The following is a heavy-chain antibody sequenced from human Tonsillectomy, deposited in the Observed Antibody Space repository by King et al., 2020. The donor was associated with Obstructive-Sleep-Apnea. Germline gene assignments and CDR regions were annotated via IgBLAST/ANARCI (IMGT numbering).Heavy chain of an antibody. Sequence: QLVQSGGGLVKPGGSLRLSCAASGFTFSDYYMSWIRQAPGKGLEWVSYISSSGSYTNYADSVKGRFTISRDNAKNSLYLQINSLRAEDTAVYYCARDRSYISGWYGSYYFDYWGQGTLVTVSS. D-gene: IGHD6-19*01. V-gene: IGHV3-11*06. CDR2: ISSSGSYT. CDR3: ARDRSYISGWYGSYYFDY. CDR1: GFTFSDYY. J-gene: IGHJ4*02.